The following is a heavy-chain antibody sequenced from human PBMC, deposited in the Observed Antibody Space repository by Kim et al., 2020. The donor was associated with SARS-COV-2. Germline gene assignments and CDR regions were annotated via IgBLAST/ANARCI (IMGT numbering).Heavy chain of an antibody. CDR2: ISYDGSNK. CDR3: AKDQSGYCSSTSCRNWAFDP. D-gene: IGHD2-2*01. J-gene: IGHJ5*02. V-gene: IGHV3-30*18. Sequence: GGSLRLSCAASGFTFSSYGMHWVRQAPGKGLEWVAVISYDGSNKYYADSVKGRFTISRDNSKNTLYLQMNSLRAEDTAVYYCAKDQSGYCSSTSCRNWAFDPWGQGTLVTVSS. CDR1: GFTFSSYG.